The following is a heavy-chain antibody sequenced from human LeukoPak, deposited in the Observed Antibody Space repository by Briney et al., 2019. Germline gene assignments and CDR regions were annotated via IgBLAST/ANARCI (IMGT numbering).Heavy chain of an antibody. J-gene: IGHJ6*02. CDR2: ISGSGGNT. Sequence: GGSLRLSCAASGFTFSSYGLSWVRQAPGKGLEWVSTISGSGGNTYYADSVKGRFTISRDNSKNTLYLQMHSLRAEDTAIYYCAKRLTSSYYYGLDVWGQGTTVTVFS. V-gene: IGHV3-23*01. CDR3: AKRLTSSYYYGLDV. D-gene: IGHD3-22*01. CDR1: GFTFSSYG.